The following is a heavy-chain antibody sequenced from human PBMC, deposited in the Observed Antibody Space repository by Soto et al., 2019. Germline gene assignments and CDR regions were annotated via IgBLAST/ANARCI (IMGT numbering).Heavy chain of an antibody. V-gene: IGHV3-48*01. J-gene: IGHJ6*03. Sequence: GGSLRLSCAASGFTFSAYNMNWVRQAPGKGLEWVSYISSSGSTIYYADSVKGRFTVSRDNARNSLYPQMNSLRAEDTAVYSCARGRRSTAYYYYYMDVWGKGPTVT. CDR1: GFTFSAYN. CDR2: ISSSGSTI. D-gene: IGHD4-4*01. CDR3: ARGRRSTAYYYYYMDV.